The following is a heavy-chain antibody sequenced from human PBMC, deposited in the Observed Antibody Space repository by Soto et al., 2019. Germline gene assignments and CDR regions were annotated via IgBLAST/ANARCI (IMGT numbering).Heavy chain of an antibody. D-gene: IGHD3-10*01. V-gene: IGHV3-15*04. CDR1: GFTFSNTC. CDR2: IESKPDGGTT. CDR3: ATVYYASGQLFGDFDF. J-gene: IGHJ4*02. Sequence: EVQLVESGGGLVEPGGSLRLSCTASGFTFSNTCMKWVRQAPGKGLEWIGRIESKPDGGTTDYAAPVKGRFTISRDESKNTLYLQMNSLKTEDTAVYYCATVYYASGQLFGDFDFWGQGTLAIVSS.